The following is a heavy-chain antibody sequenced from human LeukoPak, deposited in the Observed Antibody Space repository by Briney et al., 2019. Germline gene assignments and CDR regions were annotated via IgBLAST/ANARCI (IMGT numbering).Heavy chain of an antibody. CDR2: IRGKAYGGTT. D-gene: IGHD2-2*01. CDR1: GFTFGNYA. Sequence: PGGSLRLSCTASGFTFGNYAMSWFRQAPGKGLEWVGFIRGKAYGGTTEYAASVKGRFTISRDDSKSIAYLQMNSLKTEDTAVYYCTRRPTDIVVVPAAYYFDYWGQGTLVTVSS. V-gene: IGHV3-49*03. CDR3: TRRPTDIVVVPAAYYFDY. J-gene: IGHJ4*02.